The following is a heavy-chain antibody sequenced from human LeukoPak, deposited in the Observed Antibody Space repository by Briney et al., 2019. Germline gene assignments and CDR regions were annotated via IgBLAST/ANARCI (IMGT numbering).Heavy chain of an antibody. V-gene: IGHV1-46*01. J-gene: IGHJ3*02. CDR2: INPSGGST. CDR3: ARSSAYYNEADI. D-gene: IGHD3-9*01. Sequence: ASVKVSCKASGYTFTSYAIHWVRQAPGQGLEWMGIINPSGGSTTYAQKFQGRLTMTGDTSTSTVYMELSSLRSEDTAVYYCARSSAYYNEADIWGQGTMVTVSS. CDR1: GYTFTSYA.